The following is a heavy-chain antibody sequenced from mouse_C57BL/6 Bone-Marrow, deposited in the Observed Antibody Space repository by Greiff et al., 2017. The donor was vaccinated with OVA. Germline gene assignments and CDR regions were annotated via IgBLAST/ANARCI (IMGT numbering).Heavy chain of an antibody. J-gene: IGHJ1*03. CDR1: GYTFTGYW. CDR3: ARSKDRSNYDYFDV. Sequence: QVQLQQSGAELMKPGASVKLSCKATGYTFTGYWIEWVKQRPGHGLERIGEILPGSGSTNYNEKFKGKATLTADTSSNTAYMQLSSLTTEDSAIYYCARSKDRSNYDYFDVWGTGTTVTVSS. D-gene: IGHD2-5*01. V-gene: IGHV1-9*01. CDR2: ILPGSGST.